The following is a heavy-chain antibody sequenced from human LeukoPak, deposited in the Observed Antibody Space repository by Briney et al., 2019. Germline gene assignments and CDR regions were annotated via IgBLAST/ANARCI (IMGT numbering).Heavy chain of an antibody. CDR2: ISSNGGST. Sequence: PGGSLRLSCSASGITFSSYDMDWVRQAPGKGLEYVSGISSNGGSTNYADSVKGRFTISRDNSKNTLYLQMSSLRAEDTAVYYYVKVMVRGVHYFDYWGQGTLVTVSS. CDR3: VKVMVRGVHYFDY. J-gene: IGHJ4*02. D-gene: IGHD3-10*01. CDR1: GITFSSYD. V-gene: IGHV3-64D*06.